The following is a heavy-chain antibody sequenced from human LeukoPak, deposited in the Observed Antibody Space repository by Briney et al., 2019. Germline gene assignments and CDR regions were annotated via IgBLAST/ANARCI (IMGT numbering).Heavy chain of an antibody. Sequence: GGSLRLSCAASGFTFDDYAMHWVRQAPGKGLEWVSGISWNSGSIGYADSVKGRFTISRDNAKNSLYLQMNSLRAEDTALYYCAKDLGIVVMTAAFDIWGQGTMVTVSS. CDR2: ISWNSGSI. V-gene: IGHV3-9*01. J-gene: IGHJ3*02. CDR3: AKDLGIVVMTAAFDI. CDR1: GFTFDDYA. D-gene: IGHD2-21*02.